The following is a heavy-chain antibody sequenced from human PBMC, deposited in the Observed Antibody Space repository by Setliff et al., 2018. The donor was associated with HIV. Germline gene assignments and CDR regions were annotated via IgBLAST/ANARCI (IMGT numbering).Heavy chain of an antibody. Sequence: GGSLRLSCAASGFTVSSNYMSWVRQAPGKGLEWVSIIYDGGNTYYADSVKGRFTISRDNARNTLYLQMNSLRAEDTAVYYCARGPLSSSWYNWFDPWGQGTLVTVSS. J-gene: IGHJ5*02. D-gene: IGHD6-13*01. CDR2: IYDGGNT. CDR3: ARGPLSSSWYNWFDP. V-gene: IGHV3-53*01. CDR1: GFTVSSNY.